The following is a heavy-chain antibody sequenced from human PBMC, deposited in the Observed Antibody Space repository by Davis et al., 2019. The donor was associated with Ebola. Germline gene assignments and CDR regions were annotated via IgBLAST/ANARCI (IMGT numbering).Heavy chain of an antibody. D-gene: IGHD2-2*01. CDR3: AKCQYQLLSQNFDY. CDR2: ISGSGGTT. V-gene: IGHV3-23*01. CDR1: VITFSSYA. Sequence: GESLKISCTDSVITFSSYAMTWVRQAPGKGLEWVSAISGSGGTTYYAGSVKGRFTISRDNSKNTLYLQMNSLRAEDTAVYYCAKCQYQLLSQNFDYWGQGTLVTVSS. J-gene: IGHJ4*02.